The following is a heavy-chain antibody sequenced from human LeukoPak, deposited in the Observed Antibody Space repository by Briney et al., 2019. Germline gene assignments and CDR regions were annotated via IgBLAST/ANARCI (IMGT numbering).Heavy chain of an antibody. J-gene: IGHJ4*02. V-gene: IGHV4-30-2*01. CDR3: ARAVYGGSYYYFDY. D-gene: IGHD1-26*01. CDR2: IYHSGST. Sequence: SETLSLTCTVSGGSISSGAYYWSWIRQPPGKGLEWIGYIYHSGSTYYNPSLKSRVTISVDRSKNQFSLKLSSVTTADTAVYYCARAVYGGSYYYFDYWGQGTLVTVSS. CDR1: GGSISSGAYY.